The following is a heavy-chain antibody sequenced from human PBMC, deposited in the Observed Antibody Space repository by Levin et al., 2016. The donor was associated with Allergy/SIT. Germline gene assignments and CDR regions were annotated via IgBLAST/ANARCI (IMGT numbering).Heavy chain of an antibody. J-gene: IGHJ6*03. D-gene: IGHD2-2*03. CDR2: ISGSGGST. V-gene: IGHV3-23*01. CDR3: ATVDIAAAYNMDV. Sequence: GESLKISCAASGFTFSSYAMSWVRQAPGKGLEWVSAISGSGGSTYYADSVKGRFSISRDNSKNMVYLRMNSLTVEDTGIYYCATVDIAAAYNMDVWGKGTTVTVSS. CDR1: GFTFSSYA.